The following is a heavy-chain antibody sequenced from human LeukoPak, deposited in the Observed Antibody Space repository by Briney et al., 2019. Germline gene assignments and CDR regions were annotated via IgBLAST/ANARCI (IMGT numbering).Heavy chain of an antibody. Sequence: SETLSLTCIVSGDSFSTTSYFWGWVRQPPGQGLEWIGTLYYTGTTYYNPSLKSRVTISIDTSKNQFSLKLTSVTAADTAVYYCARDCSHRGLLWFGELYGIDYWGQGTLVTVSS. CDR3: ARDCSHRGLLWFGELYGIDY. V-gene: IGHV4-39*07. J-gene: IGHJ4*02. CDR2: LYYTGTT. CDR1: GDSFSTTSYF. D-gene: IGHD3-10*01.